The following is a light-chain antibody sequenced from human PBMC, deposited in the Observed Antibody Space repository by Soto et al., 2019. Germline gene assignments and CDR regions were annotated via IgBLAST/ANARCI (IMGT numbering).Light chain of an antibody. CDR1: SSDVGGYNY. CDR3: SSYTSSSTWV. V-gene: IGLV2-14*01. Sequence: QSVLTQSPSASGSPGQSVTISCTGTSSDVGGYNYVSWYQQHPGKAPKLMIYEVSNRPSGVSNRFSGSKSGNTASLTISGLQAEDEADYYCSSYTSSSTWVFGGGTKVTVL. J-gene: IGLJ3*02. CDR2: EVS.